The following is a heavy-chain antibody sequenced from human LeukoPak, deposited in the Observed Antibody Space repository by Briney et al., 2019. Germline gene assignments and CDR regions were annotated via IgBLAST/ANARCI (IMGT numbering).Heavy chain of an antibody. J-gene: IGHJ5*02. CDR2: MNPNSGNT. CDR3: TRGHTTNNWFYP. V-gene: IGHV1-8*03. D-gene: IGHD1-26*01. Sequence: ASVKVSCKASGYTFTSYYMHWVRQAPGQGLEWMGWMNPNSGNTDYAQKFQGRVTITRDTPINTAYIELSSLRAHETAVLYCTRGHTTNNWFYPWGQGTLVTVSS. CDR1: GYTFTSYY.